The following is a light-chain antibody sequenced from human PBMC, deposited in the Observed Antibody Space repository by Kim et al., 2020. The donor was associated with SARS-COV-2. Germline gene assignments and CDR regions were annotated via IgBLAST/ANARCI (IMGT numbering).Light chain of an antibody. CDR1: SIRSYY. J-gene: IGLJ2*01. CDR3: NTRDSNDNVV. V-gene: IGLV3-19*01. Sequence: VALGQTVRITCQGDSIRSYYATWYQQKPGQAPIVVIYGKNNRPSGIPDRFSGSSSGNTASLTITGTQAGDEADYYCNTRDSNDNVVFGGGTKLTVL. CDR2: GKN.